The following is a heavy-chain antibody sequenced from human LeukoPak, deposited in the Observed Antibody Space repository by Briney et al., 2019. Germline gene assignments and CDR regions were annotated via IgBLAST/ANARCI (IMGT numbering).Heavy chain of an antibody. D-gene: IGHD3-16*01. CDR1: GGTFRSYA. CDR3: ARGEGSSYGYFQH. Sequence: GASVKVSCKASGGTFRSYAYSWVRQAPGQGPEWMGEVIPVFDKAIYAQRLRGRLTITADDSTSTTYMELSSLRSEDTAVYYCARGEGSSYGYFQHWGQGTLVIVSS. CDR2: VIPVFDKA. V-gene: IGHV1-69*13. J-gene: IGHJ1*01.